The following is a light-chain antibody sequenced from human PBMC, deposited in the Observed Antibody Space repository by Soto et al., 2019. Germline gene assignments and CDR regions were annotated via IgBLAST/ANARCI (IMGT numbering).Light chain of an antibody. CDR1: QSVSSSY. Sequence: VVLTQSPGTPSLSPGERATLSCRASQSVSSSYLAWYQQKPGQAPRLLIYGASSRATGIPDRFSGSGSGTDFTLTISRLEPEDFAVYYCQQYGSSPLVTFGQGTRLEIK. J-gene: IGKJ5*01. CDR3: QQYGSSPLVT. V-gene: IGKV3-20*01. CDR2: GAS.